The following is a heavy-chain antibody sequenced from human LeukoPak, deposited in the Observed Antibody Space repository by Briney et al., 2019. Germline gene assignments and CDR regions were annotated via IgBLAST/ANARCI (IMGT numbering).Heavy chain of an antibody. CDR2: ISAYNGNT. D-gene: IGHD3-3*01. J-gene: IGHJ4*02. CDR1: GYTFTSYG. CDR3: ARDLLRPSRTERYYDFWSGIIDY. Sequence: ASVKVSCKASGYTFTSYGISWVRQAPGQGLEWMGWISAYNGNTNYAQKLQGRVTMTTDTSTSTAYMELRSLRSDDTAVYYCARDLLRPSRTERYYDFWSGIIDYWGQGTLVTVSS. V-gene: IGHV1-18*01.